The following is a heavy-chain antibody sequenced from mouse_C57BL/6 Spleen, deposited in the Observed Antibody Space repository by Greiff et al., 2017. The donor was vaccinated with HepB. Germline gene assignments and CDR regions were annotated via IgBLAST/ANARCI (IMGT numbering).Heavy chain of an antibody. J-gene: IGHJ4*01. CDR3: ARGGYYGSVGDYYAMDY. Sequence: QVQLQQSGAELVKPGASVKISCKASGYAFSSYWMNWVKQRPGKGLEWIGQIYPGDGDTNYNGKFKGKATLTADKSSSTAYMQLSSLTSEDSAVYFCARGGYYGSVGDYYAMDYWGQGTSVTVSS. V-gene: IGHV1-80*01. CDR2: IYPGDGDT. CDR1: GYAFSSYW. D-gene: IGHD1-1*01.